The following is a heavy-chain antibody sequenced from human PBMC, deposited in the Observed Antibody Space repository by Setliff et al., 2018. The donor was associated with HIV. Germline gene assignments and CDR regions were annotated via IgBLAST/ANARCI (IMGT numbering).Heavy chain of an antibody. J-gene: IGHJ6*02. V-gene: IGHV3-11*04. D-gene: IGHD6-19*01. CDR3: ARTLALAGYYNGMDV. CDR2: IFSGAGNTI. Sequence: PGGSLRLSCAASGFTFSDSYMSWIRQAPGKGLEWVSYIFSGAGNTIYYADSVKGRFTISRDNSKNSLYLQMDSLRVEDTAVYYCARTLALAGYYNGMDVWGQGTTVT. CDR1: GFTFSDSY.